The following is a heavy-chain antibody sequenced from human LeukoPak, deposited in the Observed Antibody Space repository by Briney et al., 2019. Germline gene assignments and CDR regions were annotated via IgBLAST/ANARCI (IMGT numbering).Heavy chain of an antibody. D-gene: IGHD2-15*01. J-gene: IGHJ3*02. CDR3: ARDISSSTRAFDI. CDR2: ISSGGGLT. CDR1: GFTLSSYE. Sequence: PGGSLRLSCAASGFTLSSYEMTWVRQAPGTGLEWVSYISSGGGLTFYADSVKGRFTISRDTAKNSLYLQMNNLRGEDTALCYCARDISSSTRAFDIWGQGTMVTVSS. V-gene: IGHV3-48*03.